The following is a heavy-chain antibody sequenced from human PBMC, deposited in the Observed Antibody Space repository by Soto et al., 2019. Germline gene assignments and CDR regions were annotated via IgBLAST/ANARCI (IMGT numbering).Heavy chain of an antibody. Sequence: QVQLQESGPGLVKPSGTLSLTCAVSGGSVSSSNWWGWVRQSPGQGLVWMGEVYHSGRAHYNPSLKRRATLSLDKSKNQITLRLTSVTAADTAVYYCARVPGVVVSADDAFDIWGPGTRVIVSS. CDR1: GGSVSSSNW. D-gene: IGHD2-21*02. CDR3: ARVPGVVVSADDAFDI. J-gene: IGHJ3*02. CDR2: VYHSGRA. V-gene: IGHV4-4*02.